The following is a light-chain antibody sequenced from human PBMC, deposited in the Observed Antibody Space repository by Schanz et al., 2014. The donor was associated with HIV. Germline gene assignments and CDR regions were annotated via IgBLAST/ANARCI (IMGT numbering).Light chain of an antibody. CDR2: AAS. V-gene: IGKV3D-20*02. Sequence: IVLTQSPGTLSLSPGERGTLSCRASQSISSSLLAWYQKKPGQAPTLLIYAASSRASGIPDRFSGSGSGADFTLTISSLEPEDFAVYYCQQRSNWPPWTFGQGTKVEIK. CDR1: QSISSSL. CDR3: QQRSNWPPWT. J-gene: IGKJ1*01.